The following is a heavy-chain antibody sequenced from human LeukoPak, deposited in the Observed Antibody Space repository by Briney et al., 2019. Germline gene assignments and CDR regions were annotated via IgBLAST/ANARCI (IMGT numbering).Heavy chain of an antibody. CDR2: IRSKANSYAP. V-gene: IGHV3-73*01. CDR3: TRHAIIAAAGRLYYYGMDV. D-gene: IGHD6-13*01. J-gene: IGHJ6*04. Sequence: GGSRKLSCAVSGFTFSGSAMRWVRQASGKGLEWVGRIRSKANSYAPAYAASVTGRFTISRAESTNTAYLQMNSLKTEDTAVYYCTRHAIIAAAGRLYYYGMDVWGEGTTVTVSS. CDR1: GFTFSGSA.